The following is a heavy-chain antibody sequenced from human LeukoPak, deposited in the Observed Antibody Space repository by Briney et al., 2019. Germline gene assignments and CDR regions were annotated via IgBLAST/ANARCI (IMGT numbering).Heavy chain of an antibody. CDR1: GFTFDDYA. J-gene: IGHJ6*02. Sequence: GRSLRLSCAASGFTFDDYAMHWVRQAPGKGLEWVSGIRWNSGSIGYADSVKGRFTISRDNSKNTLYLQMNSLRAEDTAVYYCANAGRDSSSTISCGMDVWGQGTTVTVSS. CDR2: IRWNSGSI. CDR3: ANAGRDSSSTISCGMDV. V-gene: IGHV3-9*01. D-gene: IGHD6-13*01.